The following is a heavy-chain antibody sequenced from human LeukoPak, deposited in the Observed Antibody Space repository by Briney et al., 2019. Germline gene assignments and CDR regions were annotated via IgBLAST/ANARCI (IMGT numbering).Heavy chain of an antibody. CDR1: GFTFSRYG. CDR3: ASRAIAVANA. D-gene: IGHD6-19*01. CDR2: ISYDGSNK. V-gene: IGHV3-30*03. Sequence: PGRSLRLSCAASGFTFSRYGMHWVRQAPGKGLEWVAVISYDGSNKYYADSVKGRFTISGDNSKNTLYLQMNSLRAEDTAVYYCASRAIAVANARGQGTLVTVSS. J-gene: IGHJ4*02.